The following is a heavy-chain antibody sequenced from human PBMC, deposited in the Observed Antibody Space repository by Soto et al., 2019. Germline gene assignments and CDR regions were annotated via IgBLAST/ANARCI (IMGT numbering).Heavy chain of an antibody. CDR1: GGSISSYY. CDR2: IYYSGST. Sequence: SETLSLTCTVSGGSISSYYWSRIRQPPGKGLEWIGYIYYSGSTNYNPSLKSRVTISVDTSKNQFSLKLSSVTAADTAVYFCARDIYSYGSVGTPDIWGQGTMVTVS. D-gene: IGHD5-18*01. V-gene: IGHV4-59*01. CDR3: ARDIYSYGSVGTPDI. J-gene: IGHJ3*02.